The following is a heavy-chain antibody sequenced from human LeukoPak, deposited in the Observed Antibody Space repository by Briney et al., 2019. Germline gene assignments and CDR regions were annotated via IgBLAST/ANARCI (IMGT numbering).Heavy chain of an antibody. Sequence: AASVKVSCKASGFTFTSSAMQWVRQARGQRLEWIGWIVVGSGNTNYAQKFQERVTITRDMSTSTAYMELSSLRSEDTAVYYCAAGYHDSSGYNPSPYDAFDIWGQGTMVTVSS. D-gene: IGHD3-22*01. J-gene: IGHJ3*02. CDR3: AAGYHDSSGYNPSPYDAFDI. CDR2: IVVGSGNT. CDR1: GFTFTSSA. V-gene: IGHV1-58*02.